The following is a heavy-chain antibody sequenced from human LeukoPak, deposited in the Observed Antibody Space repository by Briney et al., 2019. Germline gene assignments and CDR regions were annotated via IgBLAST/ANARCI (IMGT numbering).Heavy chain of an antibody. CDR1: GGSFSGYY. Sequence: SETLSLTCAVYGGSFSGYYWSWIRQPPGKGLEWIGEINHSGSTNYNPSLKSRVTISVDTSKNQFSLKLSSVTAADTAVYYCARVRALRVTAYYYYYYYMDVWGKGTTVTVSS. CDR2: INHSGST. J-gene: IGHJ6*03. CDR3: ARVRALRVTAYYYYYYYMDV. V-gene: IGHV4-34*01. D-gene: IGHD2-21*02.